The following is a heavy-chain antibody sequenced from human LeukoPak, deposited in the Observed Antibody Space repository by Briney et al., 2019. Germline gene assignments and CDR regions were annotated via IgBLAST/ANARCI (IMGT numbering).Heavy chain of an antibody. CDR1: GFTFSSHE. J-gene: IGHJ6*03. V-gene: IGHV3-48*03. CDR3: ASRPHTTKRWLQIHGYQYYMNV. D-gene: IGHD5-24*01. Sequence: GGSLRLSCAASGFTFSSHEMNWVRQAPGKGLEWISYISNRGSTIYYADSVKGRFTFSRDNAKNSLYLQMNSLRAEDTAVYYCASRPHTTKRWLQIHGYQYYMNVWGKGTTVTVSS. CDR2: ISNRGSTI.